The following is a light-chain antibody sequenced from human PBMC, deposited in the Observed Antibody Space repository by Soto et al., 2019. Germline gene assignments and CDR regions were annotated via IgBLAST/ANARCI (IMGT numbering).Light chain of an antibody. Sequence: TQSPSTLSASVGDRVTITCRASQYIPRYVHWYQQKPGKAPKLLIYAASSLRSGVPSRFSGSESGTDFTLTISSLQPDDFATYYCQQSFSAPRTFGQGTKVDIK. V-gene: IGKV1-39*01. J-gene: IGKJ1*01. CDR1: QYIPRY. CDR2: AAS. CDR3: QQSFSAPRT.